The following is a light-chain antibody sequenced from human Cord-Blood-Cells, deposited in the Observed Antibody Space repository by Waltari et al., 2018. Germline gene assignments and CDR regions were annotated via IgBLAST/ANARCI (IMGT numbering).Light chain of an antibody. Sequence: SALTQPASVSGSPGQSITISCTGTSSYVGSYNLVSWYQQHPGKAPKLMIYEGSKRPSALSNRFSCSKSGNTASLTISGLQAEDEADYYCCSYAGSSTYWVFGGGTNLTVL. CDR2: EGS. CDR1: SSYVGSYNL. V-gene: IGLV2-23*01. J-gene: IGLJ3*02. CDR3: CSYAGSSTYWV.